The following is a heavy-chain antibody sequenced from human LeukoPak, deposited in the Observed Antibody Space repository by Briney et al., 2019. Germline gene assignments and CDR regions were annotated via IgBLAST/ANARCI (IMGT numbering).Heavy chain of an antibody. D-gene: IGHD3-10*01. CDR3: ASTIRWFGKFVDY. CDR1: GGTFSSYA. J-gene: IGHJ4*02. V-gene: IGHV1-69*04. Sequence: SVKVSCKASGGTFSSYAISWVRQAPGQGLEWMGRIIPILGIANYAQKFQGRVTITADKSTSTAYMELSSLRSEDTAVYYCASTIRWFGKFVDYWGQGTLVTVSS. CDR2: IIPILGIA.